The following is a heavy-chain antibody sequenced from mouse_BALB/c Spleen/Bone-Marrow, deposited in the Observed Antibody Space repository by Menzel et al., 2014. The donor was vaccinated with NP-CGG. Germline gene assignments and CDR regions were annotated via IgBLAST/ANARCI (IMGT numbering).Heavy chain of an antibody. V-gene: IGHV1-14*01. CDR2: INPYNDGT. CDR1: GYTFXAYV. D-gene: IGHD2-3*01. CDR3: AREGWLLRFDY. Sequence: EVQLVESGPEQVKPGASVKMSCKASGYTFXAYVMHWVKQKPGQGLEWIGYINPYNDGTNYNEKFKGKATLTSDISSSTANMELSSLTSEDSAVYYCAREGWLLRFDYWGQGTTLTVSS. J-gene: IGHJ2*01.